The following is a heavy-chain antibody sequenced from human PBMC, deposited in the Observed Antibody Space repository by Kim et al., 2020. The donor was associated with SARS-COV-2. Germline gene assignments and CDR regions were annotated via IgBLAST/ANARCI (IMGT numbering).Heavy chain of an antibody. CDR2: K. Sequence: KASADSVKGRFTISRDNSKNTLYVQMTSLRVEDTAVYYCARGGVGYPADNWGQGTLVTVSS. J-gene: IGHJ4*02. CDR3: ARGGVGYPADN. D-gene: IGHD6-13*01. V-gene: IGHV3-33*01.